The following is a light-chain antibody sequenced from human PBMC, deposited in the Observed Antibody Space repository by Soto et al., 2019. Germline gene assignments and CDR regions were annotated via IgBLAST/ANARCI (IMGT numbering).Light chain of an antibody. V-gene: IGKV1-5*03. J-gene: IGKJ1*01. Sequence: DIQMTQSPSTLSASVGDTVTITCRSSQSFGSWLAWYQKKPGKAPKLLIYKFSNLESGVPSRFSGSGSGTEFTLTISCLQTDVVANYYCQHYETYWTFGQGTKVEIK. CDR1: QSFGSW. CDR2: KFS. CDR3: QHYETYWT.